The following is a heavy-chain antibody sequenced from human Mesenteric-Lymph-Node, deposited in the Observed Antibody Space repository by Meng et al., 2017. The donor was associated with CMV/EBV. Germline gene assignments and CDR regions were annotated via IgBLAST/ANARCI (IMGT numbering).Heavy chain of an antibody. V-gene: IGHV1-8*01. CDR3: ARGPYYHVLTDDYYYSGMDV. CDR1: GYTFTSYD. D-gene: IGHD3-9*01. CDR2: MNPNSGNT. Sequence: ASVKVSCKASGYTFTSYDINWVRQATGQGLEWMGWMNPNSGNTGYAQKFQGRVTMTRNTSISTAYMELSSLRSEDTAVYYCARGPYYHVLTDDYYYSGMDVWGQGTPVTVSS. J-gene: IGHJ6*01.